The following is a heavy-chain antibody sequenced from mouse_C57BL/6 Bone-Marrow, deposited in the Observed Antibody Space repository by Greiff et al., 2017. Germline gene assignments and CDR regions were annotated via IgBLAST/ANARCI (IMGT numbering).Heavy chain of an antibody. D-gene: IGHD2-4*01. V-gene: IGHV1-59*01. Sequence: VQLQQPGAELVRPGTSVKLSCKASGYTFTSYWMHWVKQRPGQGLAWIGVIDPSDSYTNYNQKFKGKATLTVHTSSSTSYMQLSSLTSDDSAVYYCARAMITTFFDYWGQGTTLTVSS. J-gene: IGHJ2*01. CDR3: ARAMITTFFDY. CDR1: GYTFTSYW. CDR2: IDPSDSYT.